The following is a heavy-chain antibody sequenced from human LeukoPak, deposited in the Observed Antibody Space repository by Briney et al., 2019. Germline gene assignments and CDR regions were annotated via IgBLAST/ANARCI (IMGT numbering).Heavy chain of an antibody. CDR1: GFTFSDYY. V-gene: IGHV3-11*06. CDR3: ASLYGGNLDTDY. J-gene: IGHJ4*02. Sequence: GGSLRLSCAASGFTFSDYYMSWIRQAPGKGLEWVSSISSTSTYIYYADSVRGRFTISRDNAKNSLFLQMNSLRAEDTAVYYCASLYGGNLDTDYWGQGTLVTVSS. D-gene: IGHD4-23*01. CDR2: ISSTSTYI.